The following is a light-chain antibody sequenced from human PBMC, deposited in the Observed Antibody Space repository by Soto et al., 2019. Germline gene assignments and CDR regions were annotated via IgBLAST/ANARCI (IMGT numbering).Light chain of an antibody. CDR3: QSYDSSLRDVV. J-gene: IGLJ2*01. CDR1: SSNIGAGYD. V-gene: IGLV1-40*01. CDR2: GNS. Sequence: QLVLTQPPSVSGAPGQRVTISCTGSSSNIGAGYDVHWYQQLPGTAPKLLIYGNSNPPSGVPDRFSGPKSGTSASLAITGLQAEDEADYYCQSYDSSLRDVVFGGGTKLTVL.